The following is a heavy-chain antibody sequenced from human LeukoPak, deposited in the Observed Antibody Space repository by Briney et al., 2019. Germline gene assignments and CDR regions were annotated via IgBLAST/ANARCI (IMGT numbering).Heavy chain of an antibody. CDR3: ARAREYCSGRTCYHYYGMDV. D-gene: IGHD2-15*01. Sequence: GGSLRLSCAASGFTFSDYSMKWVRQAPGKGLEWVSFISGSSGYINYADSVKGRFTSSRDNAKNSLYLQMNSLRAEDTAVYYCARAREYCSGRTCYHYYGMDVWGQGTTVTVSS. V-gene: IGHV3-21*01. CDR1: GFTFSDYS. CDR2: ISGSSGYI. J-gene: IGHJ6*02.